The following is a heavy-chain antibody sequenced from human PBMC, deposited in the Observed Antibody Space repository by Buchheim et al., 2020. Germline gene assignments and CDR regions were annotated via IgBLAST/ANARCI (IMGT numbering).Heavy chain of an antibody. D-gene: IGHD6-13*01. CDR3: ARDGPIPSAGNLDY. J-gene: IGHJ4*02. Sequence: EVHLVESGGGLVQPGGSLRLSCATSGFTFGGAEMNWVRQAPGKGLEWVSYIGSSGTTMNYADSVKGRFTISRDNAKNSLYLQMNSMRAEDTAIYYCARDGPIPSAGNLDYWGQGAL. V-gene: IGHV3-48*03. CDR2: IGSSGTTM. CDR1: GFTFGGAE.